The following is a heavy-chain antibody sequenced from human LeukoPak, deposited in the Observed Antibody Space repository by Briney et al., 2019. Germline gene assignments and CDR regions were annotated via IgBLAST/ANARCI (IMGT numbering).Heavy chain of an antibody. CDR1: GGSISSHY. Sequence: PSETLSLTCTVSGGSISSHYWSWIRQPPGKGLEWIGYIYYSGSTNYNPSLKSRVTISVDTSKNQFSLKLSSVTAADTAVYYCARRPSYYYYGMDVWGQGTTVTVSS. CDR3: ARRPSYYYYGMDV. CDR2: IYYSGST. V-gene: IGHV4-59*08. J-gene: IGHJ6*02.